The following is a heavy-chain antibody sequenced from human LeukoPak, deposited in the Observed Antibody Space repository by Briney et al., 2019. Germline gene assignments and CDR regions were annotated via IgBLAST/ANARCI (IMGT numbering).Heavy chain of an antibody. CDR2: ISGSGGST. Sequence: PGGSLRLSCAASGSTFRSYAMSWVRQAPGKGLEWVSAISGSGGSTYYADSLKGRFTISRDNSKYTLYLQMNSLRAEDTAVYYCAKGKVREFDYWGQGTLVTVSS. CDR3: AKGKVREFDY. V-gene: IGHV3-23*01. CDR1: GSTFRSYA. J-gene: IGHJ4*02.